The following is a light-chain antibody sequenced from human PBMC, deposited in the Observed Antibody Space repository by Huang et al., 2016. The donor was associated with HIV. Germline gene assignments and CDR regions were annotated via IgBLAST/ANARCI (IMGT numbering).Light chain of an antibody. Sequence: EIVLTQSPGTLSLSPGERATLSCRASESVSSRYLVWYQQKPGQAPRLLIYGESSRAIGIPDRFTGSGAGTDFTLTISGLEPEDFAIYYCLQYGNSPRTFGQGTKVEF. CDR1: ESVSSRY. CDR3: LQYGNSPRT. CDR2: GES. J-gene: IGKJ1*01. V-gene: IGKV3-20*01.